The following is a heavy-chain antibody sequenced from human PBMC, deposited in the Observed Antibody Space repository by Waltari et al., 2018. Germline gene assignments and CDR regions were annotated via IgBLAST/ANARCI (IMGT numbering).Heavy chain of an antibody. CDR1: GYTFTGYY. J-gene: IGHJ4*02. V-gene: IGHV1-2*02. Sequence: QVQLVQSGAEVKKPGASVKVSCKASGYTFTGYYMHWVRQAPGQGLEWMGGINPNSGGTNYEQKFQGRVTMTRETSIRTAYMERSRLRSDDTAVYYCARPLRYFDWLLLGYWGQGTLVTVSS. CDR2: INPNSGGT. D-gene: IGHD3-9*01. CDR3: ARPLRYFDWLLLGY.